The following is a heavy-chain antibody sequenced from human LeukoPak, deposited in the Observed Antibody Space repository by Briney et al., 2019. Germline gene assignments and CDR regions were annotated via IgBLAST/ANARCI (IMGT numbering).Heavy chain of an antibody. D-gene: IGHD3-10*02. J-gene: IGHJ6*03. CDR1: GASISGSGYY. Sequence: PSETLSLTCTVSGASISGSGYYWGWIRQPPGKGLEWIGYIYYSGSTNYNPSLKSRVTISVDTSKNQFSLKLSSVTAADTAVYYCARVIRITSITMFNYYYYYMDVWGKGTTVTISS. V-gene: IGHV4-61*08. CDR3: ARVIRITSITMFNYYYYYMDV. CDR2: IYYSGST.